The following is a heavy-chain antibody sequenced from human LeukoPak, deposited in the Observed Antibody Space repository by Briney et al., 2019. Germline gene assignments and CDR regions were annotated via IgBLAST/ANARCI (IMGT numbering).Heavy chain of an antibody. Sequence: GASVKVSCKASGYTFTTYAMHWVRQAPGQSLEWMGWINAGNGNTKYSQKLQGRVTMTTDTSTSTAYMELRSLRSDDTAVYYCARDRGSGWYLIFGVEAGGYYGMDVWGQGTTVTVSS. CDR3: ARDRGSGWYLIFGVEAGGYYGMDV. J-gene: IGHJ6*02. D-gene: IGHD6-19*01. CDR1: GYTFTTYA. V-gene: IGHV1-3*01. CDR2: INAGNGNT.